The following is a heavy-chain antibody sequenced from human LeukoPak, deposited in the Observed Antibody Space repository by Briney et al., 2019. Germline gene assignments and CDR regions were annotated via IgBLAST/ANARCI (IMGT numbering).Heavy chain of an antibody. J-gene: IGHJ4*02. CDR3: TTELNYGDPFGY. CDR2: FDPEDAET. Sequence: APVKVSCKVSGYALNRLAMHWARQAPGKGLEWMGGFDPEDAETIYAQNFQGRVTMTEATSTNTAYMELNNLRSDDTAVYYCTTELNYGDPFGYWGQGTLVTVSS. V-gene: IGHV1-24*01. D-gene: IGHD4-17*01. CDR1: GYALNRLA.